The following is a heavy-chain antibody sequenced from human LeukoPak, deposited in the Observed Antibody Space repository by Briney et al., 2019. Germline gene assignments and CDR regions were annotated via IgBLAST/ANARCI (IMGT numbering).Heavy chain of an antibody. CDR2: ISAYNGNT. D-gene: IGHD6-19*01. CDR3: ARHFSSGWPLEALDV. J-gene: IGHJ3*01. V-gene: IGHV1-18*01. CDR1: GYTFTNYA. Sequence: GASVKVSCKASGYTFTNYAFSWVRQAPGQGLEWMGWISAYNGNTNYAQKPQGRVTMTTDTSTNTAYMELRSLRFDDTAVYYCARHFSSGWPLEALDVWGQGTLVTVSS.